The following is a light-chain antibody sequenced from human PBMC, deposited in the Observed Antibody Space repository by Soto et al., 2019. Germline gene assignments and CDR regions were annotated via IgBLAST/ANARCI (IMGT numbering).Light chain of an antibody. J-gene: IGKJ4*01. CDR2: KAS. CDR3: HQYQTSST. Sequence: DVQMTQSPSTLSASVGDGVTITCRASQNINRWLAWYQQKPGKAPKLLVYKASTLDNGVPSRFRGSGSETEFTLTITSLQPDDYATYYCHQYQTSSTFGGGTKVDIK. V-gene: IGKV1-5*03. CDR1: QNINRW.